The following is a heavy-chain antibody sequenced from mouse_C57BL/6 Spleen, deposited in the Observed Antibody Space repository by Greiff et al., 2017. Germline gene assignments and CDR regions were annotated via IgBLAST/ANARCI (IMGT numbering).Heavy chain of an antibody. CDR1: GFTFSDYG. J-gene: IGHJ2*01. Sequence: EVQGVESGGGLVQPGGSLKLSCAASGFTFSDYGMAWVRQAPRKGPEWVAFISNLAYSIYYADTVTGRFTISRENAKNTLYLEMSSLRSEDTAMYYCARLTTAYYFDYWGQGTTLTVSS. D-gene: IGHD1-2*01. CDR3: ARLTTAYYFDY. V-gene: IGHV5-15*01. CDR2: ISNLAYSI.